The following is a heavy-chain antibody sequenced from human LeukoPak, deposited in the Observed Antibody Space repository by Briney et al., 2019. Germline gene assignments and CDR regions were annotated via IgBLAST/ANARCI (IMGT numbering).Heavy chain of an antibody. CDR3: AGEPRQLAY. Sequence: PGGSLRLSCAASGFTFSSYAMSWVRQGPGKGLEWVSSMSPDGRDTRYADSVRGRFTMSRDNAKNSLYLQMNNLRVEDTATYYCAGEPRQLAYWGQGTLVTVSS. CDR1: GFTFSSYA. V-gene: IGHV3-7*03. J-gene: IGHJ4*02. D-gene: IGHD6-6*01. CDR2: MSPDGRDT.